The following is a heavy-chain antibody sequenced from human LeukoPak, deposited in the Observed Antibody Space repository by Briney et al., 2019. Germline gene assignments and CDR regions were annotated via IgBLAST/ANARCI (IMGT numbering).Heavy chain of an antibody. CDR2: IYYSGST. Sequence: SETLSLTCTVSGGSISSSSYYWGWIRQPPGKGLEWIGSIYYSGSTYYNPSLKSRVTISVDTSKNQFSLKLSSVTAADTAVYYCARYYYDSSGYCLRFDYWGQGTLVTVSS. CDR3: ARYYYDSSGYCLRFDY. D-gene: IGHD3-22*01. J-gene: IGHJ4*02. V-gene: IGHV4-39*07. CDR1: GGSISSSSYY.